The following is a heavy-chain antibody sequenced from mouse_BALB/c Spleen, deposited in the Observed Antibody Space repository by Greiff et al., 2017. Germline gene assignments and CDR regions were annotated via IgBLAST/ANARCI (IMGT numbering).Heavy chain of an antibody. CDR2: IYPGNSDT. Sequence: EVKLQESGTVLARPGASVKMSCKASGYTFTSYWMHWVKQRPGQGLEWIGAIYPGNSDTSYNQKFKGKAKLTAVTSTSTAYMELSSLTNEDSAVYDCTRVGYGNYSYWYFDVWGAGTTVTVSS. CDR1: GYTFTSYW. J-gene: IGHJ1*01. D-gene: IGHD2-10*02. V-gene: IGHV1-5*01. CDR3: TRVGYGNYSYWYFDV.